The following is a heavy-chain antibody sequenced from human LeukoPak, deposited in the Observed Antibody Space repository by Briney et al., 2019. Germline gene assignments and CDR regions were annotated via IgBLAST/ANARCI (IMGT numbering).Heavy chain of an antibody. J-gene: IGHJ4*02. D-gene: IGHD1-26*01. CDR2: INAGNGNT. CDR1: GYTFTGYY. V-gene: IGHV1-3*01. Sequence: EASVKVSCKASGYTFTGYYMHWVRQAPGQGLEWMGWINAGNGNTKYSQKFQGRVTITRDTSASTAYMELSSLRSEDTAVYYCARDQGWDRTGNYFDYWGQGTLVTVSS. CDR3: ARDQGWDRTGNYFDY.